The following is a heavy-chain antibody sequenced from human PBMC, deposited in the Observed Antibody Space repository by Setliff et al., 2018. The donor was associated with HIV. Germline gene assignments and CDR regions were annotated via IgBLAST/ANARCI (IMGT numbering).Heavy chain of an antibody. V-gene: IGHV4-61*02. Sequence: LSLTCTVSGGSISRGSYYWSWIRQPAGKGLEWIGRIYTNGNTNYNPSLKSRVTVSADTSKNQFSLKLSSVTAADTAVYYCARERSRIVVVPAAIIARVNWFDPWGQGTLVTVSS. CDR3: ARERSRIVVVPAAIIARVNWFDP. CDR2: IYTNGNT. CDR1: GGSISRGSYY. J-gene: IGHJ5*02. D-gene: IGHD2-2*01.